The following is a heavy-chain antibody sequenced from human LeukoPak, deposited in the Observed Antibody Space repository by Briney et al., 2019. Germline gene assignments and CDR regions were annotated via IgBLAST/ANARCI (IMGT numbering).Heavy chain of an antibody. D-gene: IGHD1-14*01. CDR2: IKQDGSEK. CDR1: GFTFSSYA. Sequence: PGGSLRLSCAASGFTFSSYAMSWVRQAPGKGLEWVANIKQDGSEKYYVDSVKGRFTISRDNAKNSLYLQMNSLRAEDTALYYCARGYRDYWGQGTLVTVSS. J-gene: IGHJ4*02. CDR3: ARGYRDY. V-gene: IGHV3-7*01.